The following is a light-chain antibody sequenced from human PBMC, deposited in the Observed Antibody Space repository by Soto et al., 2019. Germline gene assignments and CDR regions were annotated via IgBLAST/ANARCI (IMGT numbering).Light chain of an antibody. Sequence: QSALTQPASVSGSPGQSITISCTGTTSDIGTYDYVSWYKQHPDKAPKLIIHDVNSRPSGISNRFSGSKSGNTASLTVSGLQPEDEGYYYCSSYTTTYSLVFGGGTKLTVL. CDR2: DVN. V-gene: IGLV2-14*03. CDR3: SSYTTTYSLV. CDR1: TSDIGTYDY. J-gene: IGLJ2*01.